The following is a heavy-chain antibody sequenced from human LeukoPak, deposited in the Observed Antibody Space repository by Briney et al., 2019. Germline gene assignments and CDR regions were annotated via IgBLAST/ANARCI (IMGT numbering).Heavy chain of an antibody. CDR1: GGSFSGYY. Sequence: SETLPLTCAVYGGSFSGYYWSWIRQPPGKGLEWIGEINHSGSTNYNPSLKSRVTISVDTSKNQFSLKLSSVTAADTAVYYCASPSSEYYYDSSGYYPYAFDIWGQGTMVTVSS. V-gene: IGHV4-34*01. J-gene: IGHJ3*02. CDR3: ASPSSEYYYDSSGYYPYAFDI. D-gene: IGHD3-22*01. CDR2: INHSGST.